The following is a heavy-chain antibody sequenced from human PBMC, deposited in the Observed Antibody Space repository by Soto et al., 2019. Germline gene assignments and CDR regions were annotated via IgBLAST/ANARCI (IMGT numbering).Heavy chain of an antibody. CDR1: GGSISSYY. CDR2: IYYSGST. D-gene: IGHD2-15*01. CDR3: ARARPPDIVVVVPRPGYYGMDV. Sequence: PSETLSLTCTVSGGSISSYYWSWIRQPPGKGLEWIGYIYYSGSTNYNPSLKSRVTIPVDTSKNQFSLKLSSVTAADTAVYYCARARPPDIVVVVPRPGYYGMDVWGQGTTVTVSS. J-gene: IGHJ6*02. V-gene: IGHV4-59*01.